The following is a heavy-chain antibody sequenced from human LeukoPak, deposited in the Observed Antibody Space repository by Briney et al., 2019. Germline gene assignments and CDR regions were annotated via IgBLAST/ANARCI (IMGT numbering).Heavy chain of an antibody. CDR2: IYYSGST. V-gene: IGHV4-39*07. J-gene: IGHJ4*02. CDR1: GGSISSSSYY. CDR3: ARDRQQLAQPFDY. Sequence: PSETLSLTCTVSGGSISSSSYYWGWIRRPPGKGLEWIGSIYYSGSTYYNPSLKSRVTISVDTSKNQFSLKLSSVTAADTAVYYCARDRQQLAQPFDYWGQGTLVTVSS. D-gene: IGHD6-13*01.